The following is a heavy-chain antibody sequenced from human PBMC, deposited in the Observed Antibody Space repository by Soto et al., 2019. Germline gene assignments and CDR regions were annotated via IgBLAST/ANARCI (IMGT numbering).Heavy chain of an antibody. CDR1: GGTFSSYA. J-gene: IGHJ4*02. D-gene: IGHD5-18*01. Sequence: ASVKVFCKASGGTFSSYAISWVRQAPGQGLEWMGGIIPIFGTANYAQKFQGRVTITADESTSTAYMELSSLRSEDTAVYYCARSRGYSYGSDFDYWGQGTLVTVSS. CDR3: ARSRGYSYGSDFDY. V-gene: IGHV1-69*13. CDR2: IIPIFGTA.